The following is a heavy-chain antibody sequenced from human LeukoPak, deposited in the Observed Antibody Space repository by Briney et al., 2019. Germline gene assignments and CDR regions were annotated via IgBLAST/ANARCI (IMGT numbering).Heavy chain of an antibody. CDR1: GYTFTSYD. V-gene: IGHV1-8*01. Sequence: GASVNVSYKASGYTFTSYDINWVGQATGQGREWMGWMNPNNGNTGYAQKFQGRVTMTRNTSISTAYMELSSLRSEDSAVYYCSRDRSVKDYWGQGTLVTVSS. J-gene: IGHJ4*02. D-gene: IGHD4-23*01. CDR3: SRDRSVKDY. CDR2: MNPNNGNT.